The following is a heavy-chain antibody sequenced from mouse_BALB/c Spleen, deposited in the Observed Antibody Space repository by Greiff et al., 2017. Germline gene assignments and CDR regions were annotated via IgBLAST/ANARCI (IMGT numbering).Heavy chain of an antibody. V-gene: IGHV1-54*03. CDR2: INPGSGGT. CDR1: GYAFTNYL. J-gene: IGHJ4*01. Sequence: VQLQQSGAELVRPGTSVKVSCKASGYAFTNYLIEWVKQRPGQGLEWIGVINPGSGGTNYNEKFKGKATLTADKSSSTAYMQLSSLTSDDSAVYFCANYYGSRGYAMDYWGQGTSVTVSA. D-gene: IGHD1-1*01. CDR3: ANYYGSRGYAMDY.